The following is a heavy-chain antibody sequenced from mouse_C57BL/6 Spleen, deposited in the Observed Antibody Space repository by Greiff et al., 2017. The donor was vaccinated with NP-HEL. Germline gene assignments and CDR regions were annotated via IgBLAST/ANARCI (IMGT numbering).Heavy chain of an antibody. D-gene: IGHD2-4*01. CDR3: ARRGIYYDYDDGDFDY. CDR1: GYTFTSYW. V-gene: IGHV1-59*01. CDR2: IDPSDSYT. J-gene: IGHJ2*01. Sequence: QVHVKQPGAELVRPGTSVKLSCKASGYTFTSYWMHWVKQRPGQGLEWIGVIDPSDSYTNYNQKFKGKATLTVDTSSSTAYMQLSSLTSEDSAVYYWARRGIYYDYDDGDFDYWGQGTTLTVSS.